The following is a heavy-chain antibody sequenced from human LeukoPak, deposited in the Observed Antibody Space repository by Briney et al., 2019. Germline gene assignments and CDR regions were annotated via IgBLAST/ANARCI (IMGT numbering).Heavy chain of an antibody. V-gene: IGHV4-39*01. Sequence: WETLSLTSAVSGGSISSSAYYWGWVRQPPGKGLGWIGTVYYTGGSYYNPSLKSRVTISIDTSTNQFSLRLTSVTAADTAVYYCARRPRDGQNPRPYYFVYWRQGTLVTVSS. CDR2: VYYTGGS. CDR1: GGSISSSAYY. J-gene: IGHJ4*02. CDR3: ARRPRDGQNPRPYYFVY. D-gene: IGHD2-8*01.